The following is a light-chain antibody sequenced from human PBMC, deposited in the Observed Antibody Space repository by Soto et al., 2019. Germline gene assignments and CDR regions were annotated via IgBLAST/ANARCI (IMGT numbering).Light chain of an antibody. CDR1: QSVNNNY. J-gene: IGKJ1*01. V-gene: IGKV3-20*01. Sequence: EIVLTQSPGTLSLFPGGRATLSCRASQSVNNNYLAWYQQKPGQAPRLLLYGASNRATGIPDRFSGSGSGTDFTLTISRLEPEDFAVFYCQQYGNKPWTFGQGTEVEVK. CDR2: GAS. CDR3: QQYGNKPWT.